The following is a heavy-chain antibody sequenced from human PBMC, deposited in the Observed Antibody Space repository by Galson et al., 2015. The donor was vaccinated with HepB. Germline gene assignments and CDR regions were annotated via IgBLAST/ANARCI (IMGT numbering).Heavy chain of an antibody. D-gene: IGHD4-17*01. CDR2: IRSKANSYAT. Sequence: SLRLSCAASGFTFSGSAMHWVRQASGKGLEWVGRIRSKANSYATAYAASVKGRFTISRDDSKNTAYLQMNSLKTEDTAVYYCTSPYTDYGDYDDAFDIWGQGTMVTVSS. V-gene: IGHV3-73*01. CDR3: TSPYTDYGDYDDAFDI. J-gene: IGHJ3*02. CDR1: GFTFSGSA.